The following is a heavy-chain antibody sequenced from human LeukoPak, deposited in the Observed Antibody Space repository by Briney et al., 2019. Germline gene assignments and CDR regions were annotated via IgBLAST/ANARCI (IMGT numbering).Heavy chain of an antibody. CDR3: ARARYANAWYAFDI. Sequence: PSETLSLTCTVSGGSVSSYYWSWIRRPPGRGLEWIAYLSHSGSSDSNPSLTSRVTTLVDTSKNQFSLKLTSVTAADTAVYYCARARYANAWYAFDIWGHGTMVTVSA. CDR2: LSHSGSS. D-gene: IGHD2-2*01. V-gene: IGHV4-59*02. CDR1: GGSVSSYY. J-gene: IGHJ3*02.